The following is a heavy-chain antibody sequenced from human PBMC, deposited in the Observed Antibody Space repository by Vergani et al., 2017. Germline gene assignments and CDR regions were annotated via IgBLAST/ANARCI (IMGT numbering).Heavy chain of an antibody. J-gene: IGHJ5*02. CDR1: GFTFNQYG. V-gene: IGHV3-33*01. CDR3: AGDLRLLYNRFDP. CDR2: TWYDGNNK. D-gene: IGHD1-14*01. Sequence: QVQLVESGGGVVQPGRSLRLSCAASGFTFNQYGMHWVRQAPGKGLEWVAVTWYDGNNKQYADSVKGRFTLSRDNSKSTMYLQMNSLRDEDTGVFYCAGDLRLLYNRFDPWGQGTLVTVSS.